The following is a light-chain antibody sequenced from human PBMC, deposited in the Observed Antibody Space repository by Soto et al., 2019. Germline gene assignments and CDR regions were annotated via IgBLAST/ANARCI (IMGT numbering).Light chain of an antibody. CDR1: SSDGGGYNY. V-gene: IGLV2-8*01. CDR2: EVS. J-gene: IGLJ1*01. Sequence: QSVLTQPPSASGSPGQSVNISCTGTSSDGGGYNYVSWYQQHPGKAPKLMIYEVSKRPSGVPDRFSGSKSGNTASLTVSGLQAEDEADYYCSSYAGSNNPYVFGTGTKLTVL. CDR3: SSYAGSNNPYV.